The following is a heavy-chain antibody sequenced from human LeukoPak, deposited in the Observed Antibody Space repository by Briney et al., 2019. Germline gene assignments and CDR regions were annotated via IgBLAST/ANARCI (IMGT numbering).Heavy chain of an antibody. J-gene: IGHJ4*02. CDR1: GGSISSYY. V-gene: IGHV4-59*01. CDR2: IYYSGST. CDR3: ARESGSGSYRY. D-gene: IGHD3-10*01. Sequence: PSETLSLTCTVSGGSISSYYWSWIRQPPGKGLEWIGYIYYSGSTNYNPSLKSRVTISVDTSKNQFSLKLSSVTAADTAVYYCARESGSGSYRYWGQGTLATVSS.